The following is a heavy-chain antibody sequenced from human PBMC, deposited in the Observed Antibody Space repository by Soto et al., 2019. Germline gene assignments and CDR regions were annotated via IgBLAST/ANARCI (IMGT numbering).Heavy chain of an antibody. V-gene: IGHV4-31*03. CDR2: IYNSGAT. D-gene: IGHD2-21*01. Sequence: SDTPSLTCTVSGATISSGGYYWSWIRHHPGKGLEWIGYIYNSGATYYNPSLRSRVSISVDTSKKQLSLKLTSVTAADTAVYYCASLAYCGSDCWACFDFWGQGTLVTVSS. CDR1: GATISSGGYY. J-gene: IGHJ4*02. CDR3: ASLAYCGSDCWACFDF.